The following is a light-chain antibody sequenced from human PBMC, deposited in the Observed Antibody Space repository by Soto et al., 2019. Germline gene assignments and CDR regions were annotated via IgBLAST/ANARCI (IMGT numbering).Light chain of an antibody. J-gene: IGKJ1*01. CDR2: GAS. CDR3: QQYNNWPVT. CDR1: QSVDIS. Sequence: EIVLTQSPATLSVSPVERVTLSCRASQSVDISLAWYQQKPGQAPRLLIYGASTRATAIPARFSGSGSGTEFTLTISSLQSEDFAVYYCQQYNNWPVTFGQGTTGDIK. V-gene: IGKV3-15*01.